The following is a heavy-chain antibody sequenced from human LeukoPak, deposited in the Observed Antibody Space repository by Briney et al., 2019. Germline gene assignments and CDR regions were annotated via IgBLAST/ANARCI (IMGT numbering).Heavy chain of an antibody. Sequence: GGSLRLSCAASGFTFNSHWMTWVRQAPGKGLEWVANIKQDGSVRYYVDSVKGRFTISRDNAKNTLYLQMNSLRVEDTAVYYCARSIAAAESYWGQGTLVTVS. D-gene: IGHD6-13*01. V-gene: IGHV3-7*01. J-gene: IGHJ4*02. CDR2: IKQDGSVR. CDR1: GFTFNSHW. CDR3: ARSIAAAESY.